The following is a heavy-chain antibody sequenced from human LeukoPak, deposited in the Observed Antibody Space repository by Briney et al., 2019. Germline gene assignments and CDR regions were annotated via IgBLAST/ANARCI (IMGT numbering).Heavy chain of an antibody. CDR3: AKGPPLTSFRS. CDR2: IGDSDTST. J-gene: IGHJ4*01. Sequence: PGGSLRLSCVVSGFTLSNSAMTWVRQAPGKGLEWVAIIGDSDTSTNYPDSVRGRHIISRDNSKDTLHLQIDSLRVEDTAVYYCAKGPPLTSFRSWGQGTLVTVSS. CDR1: GFTLSNSA. V-gene: IGHV3-23*05. D-gene: IGHD3-16*02.